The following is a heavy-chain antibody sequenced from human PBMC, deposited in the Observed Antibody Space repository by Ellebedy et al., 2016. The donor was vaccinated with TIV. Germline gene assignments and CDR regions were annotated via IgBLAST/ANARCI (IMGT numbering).Heavy chain of an antibody. CDR1: GFSVSG. J-gene: IGHJ6*02. CDR3: VKGAYPVPTVMAV. CDR2: VRSDGTTK. Sequence: GESLKIFCATSGFSVSGMHWVRQAPGQGLEWVAFVRSDGTTKYYMDSVEGRFTISRDVSKNTLDLQMNSLRTEDTGVYYCVKGAYPVPTVMAVWGQGTMVIVSS. D-gene: IGHD4-17*01. V-gene: IGHV3-30*02.